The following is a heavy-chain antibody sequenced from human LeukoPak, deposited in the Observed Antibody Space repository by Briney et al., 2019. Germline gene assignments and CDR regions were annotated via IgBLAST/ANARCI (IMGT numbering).Heavy chain of an antibody. CDR3: ARVSGGGFPLFDY. V-gene: IGHV6-1*01. CDR2: TYYRSAWYH. D-gene: IGHD3-10*01. J-gene: IGHJ4*02. CDR1: ADSVYSNSAA. Sequence: SQTLSLTCAISADSVYSNSAAWNWIRQSPSRGLEWLGRTYYRSAWYHDYAPSVKSRISITPDTSRNQFSLQLDSVTPDDTAVYYCARVSGGGFPLFDYWGQGTLVTVSS.